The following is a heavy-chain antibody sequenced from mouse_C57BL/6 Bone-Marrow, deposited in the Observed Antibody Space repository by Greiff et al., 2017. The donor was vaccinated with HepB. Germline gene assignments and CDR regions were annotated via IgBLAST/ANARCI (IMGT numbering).Heavy chain of an antibody. CDR3: ARPYYYGSRSFDY. CDR2: IHPNSGST. CDR1: GYTFTSYW. V-gene: IGHV1-64*01. J-gene: IGHJ2*01. Sequence: QVQLQQPGAELVKPGASVKLSCKASGYTFTSYWMHWVKQRPGQGLEWIGMIHPNSGSTNYNEKFKSKATLTVDKSSSTAYMQLSSLTSEDSAVYYSARPYYYGSRSFDYWGQGTTLTVSS. D-gene: IGHD1-1*01.